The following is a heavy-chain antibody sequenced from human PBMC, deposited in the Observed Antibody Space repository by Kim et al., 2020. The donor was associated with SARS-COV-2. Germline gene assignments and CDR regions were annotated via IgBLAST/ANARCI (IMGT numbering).Heavy chain of an antibody. CDR2: VSSDAGIT. Sequence: GGSLRLSCAASGFTFSSDAMSWVRQAPGKGLEWVSSVSSDAGITHYADSVKGRFTISRDNSKNMLYLQMNSLRAEDTALYYCAKALRQRSMALDYWGQGT. CDR3: AKALRQRSMALDY. V-gene: IGHV3-23*01. J-gene: IGHJ4*02. CDR1: GFTFSSDA. D-gene: IGHD2-2*01.